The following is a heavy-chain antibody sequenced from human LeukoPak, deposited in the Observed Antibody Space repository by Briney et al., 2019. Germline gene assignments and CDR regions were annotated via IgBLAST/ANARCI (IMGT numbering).Heavy chain of an antibody. CDR1: GFTFSSYW. V-gene: IGHV3-7*01. CDR3: ARLSTLDSSSWWFDP. J-gene: IGHJ5*02. CDR2: IKQDGSEK. D-gene: IGHD6-13*01. Sequence: GGSLRLSCAASGFTFSSYWMSWVRQAPGKGLEWVANIKQDGSEKYYVDSVKGRFTISRDNAKNSLYLQMNSLRAEDTAVYYCARLSTLDSSSWWFDPWGQGTLVTVSS.